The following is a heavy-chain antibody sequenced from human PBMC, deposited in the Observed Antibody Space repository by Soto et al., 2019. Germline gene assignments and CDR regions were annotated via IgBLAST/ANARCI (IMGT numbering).Heavy chain of an antibody. Sequence: WESLKLSCQGYGYSFYNYWIHWVRQMPGKVLEWMGIIYPGASDTRYSPSFQGQVTISADKSISTAYLQWSSLKASDTAMYYCARRYDGGSVSGSYDYGLDVWGQGTTVTVS. J-gene: IGHJ6*02. D-gene: IGHD3-10*01. CDR2: IYPGASDT. V-gene: IGHV5-51*01. CDR1: GYSFYNYW. CDR3: ARRYDGGSVSGSYDYGLDV.